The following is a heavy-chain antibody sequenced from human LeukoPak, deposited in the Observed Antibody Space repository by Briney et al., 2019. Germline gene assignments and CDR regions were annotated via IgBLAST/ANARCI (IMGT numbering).Heavy chain of an antibody. CDR3: ARVTNSPTPFGELYTDLFDY. Sequence: ASVKVSCKASGYTFTSYGISWVRQAPGQGLEWMGWISAYNGNTNYAQKLQGRVTMTTDTSTSTAYMELSSLRSEDTAVYYCARVTNSPTPFGELYTDLFDYWGQGTLVTVSS. CDR2: ISAYNGNT. J-gene: IGHJ4*02. CDR1: GYTFTSYG. V-gene: IGHV1-18*01. D-gene: IGHD3-10*01.